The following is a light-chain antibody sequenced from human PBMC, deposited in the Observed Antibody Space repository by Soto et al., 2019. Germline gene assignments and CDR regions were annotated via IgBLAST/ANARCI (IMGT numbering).Light chain of an antibody. Sequence: DIQMTQSPSSLSASAGDRVTIICRARQTINSYLNWYQHKPGKAPKLLIYAASRLQSGVPSRFSSSGSGTDFTLTISNLQPEDVATYYCQQSYRTRFTFGPGTKVDLK. V-gene: IGKV1-39*01. CDR1: QTINSY. CDR3: QQSYRTRFT. J-gene: IGKJ3*01. CDR2: AAS.